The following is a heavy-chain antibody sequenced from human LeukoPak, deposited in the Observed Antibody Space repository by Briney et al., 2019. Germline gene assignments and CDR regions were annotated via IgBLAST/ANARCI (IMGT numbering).Heavy chain of an antibody. D-gene: IGHD2-15*01. CDR2: IYYSGST. J-gene: IGHJ6*03. CDR1: GGSLSSYY. CDR3: ARVLGGKISSYMDV. V-gene: IGHV4-59*12. Sequence: SETLSLTCTVSGGSLSSYYWSWIRQPPGKGLEWIGYIYYSGSTNYNPSLKSRVTISVDTSKNQFSLKLSSVTSADTAVYYCARVLGGKISSYMDVWGKGTTVTVSS.